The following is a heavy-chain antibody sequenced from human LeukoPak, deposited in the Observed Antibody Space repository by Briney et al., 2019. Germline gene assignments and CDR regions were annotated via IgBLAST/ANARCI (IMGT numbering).Heavy chain of an antibody. V-gene: IGHV3-30*18. CDR2: ISYDGSNK. J-gene: IGHJ4*02. Sequence: PGGSLRLSCAASGFTFSSYGMHWVRQAPGKGLEWVAFISYDGSNKNYADSVKGRFTISRDNSKNTLYLRMNSLRAEDTAVYYCAKDLSLYYYDSSGSDYWGQGTLVTVSS. D-gene: IGHD3-22*01. CDR3: AKDLSLYYYDSSGSDY. CDR1: GFTFSSYG.